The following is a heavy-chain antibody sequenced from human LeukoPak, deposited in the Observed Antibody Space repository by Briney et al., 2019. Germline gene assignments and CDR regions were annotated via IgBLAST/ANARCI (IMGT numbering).Heavy chain of an antibody. CDR2: IIAIFGTA. CDR3: ANRQYQLLRSASYYYYYMDV. J-gene: IGHJ6*03. CDR1: GGTFSSYA. V-gene: IGHV1-69*13. D-gene: IGHD2-2*01. Sequence: SVKVSCKASGGTFSSYAISWVRQAPGQGLEWMGGIIAIFGTANYAQKFQGRVTITADESTSTAYMELSSLRSEDTAVYYCANRQYQLLRSASYYYYYMDVWGKGTTVTVSS.